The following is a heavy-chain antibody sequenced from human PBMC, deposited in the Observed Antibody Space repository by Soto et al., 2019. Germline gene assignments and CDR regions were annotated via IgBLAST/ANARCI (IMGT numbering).Heavy chain of an antibody. CDR2: VYSSGGT. CDR3: ARDQRFPDWFDP. V-gene: IGHV4-4*07. D-gene: IGHD3-3*01. CDR1: GVSMSTYY. Sequence: QVHLQQSGPGLVKPSETLSLTCTVSGVSMSTYYWTWIRQPAGKGLEWIGRVYSSGGTHYNPSLKIRVTISLDTSKNQFSLRLISVTSAYTAVYYCARDQRFPDWFDPWGQGTLVTISS. J-gene: IGHJ5*02.